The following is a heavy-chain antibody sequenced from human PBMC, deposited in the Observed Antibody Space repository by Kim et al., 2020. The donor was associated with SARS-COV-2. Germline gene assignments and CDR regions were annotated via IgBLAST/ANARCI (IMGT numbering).Heavy chain of an antibody. CDR1: GGSFSGYY. CDR3: ASRDSGYDSFDY. CDR2: INHSGST. J-gene: IGHJ4*02. V-gene: IGHV4-34*01. Sequence: SETLSLTCAVYGGSFSGYYWSWIRQPPGKGLEWIGEINHSGSTNYNPSLKSRVTISVDTSKNQFSLKLSSVTAADTAVYYCASRDSGYDSFDYWGQGTLVTVSS. D-gene: IGHD5-12*01.